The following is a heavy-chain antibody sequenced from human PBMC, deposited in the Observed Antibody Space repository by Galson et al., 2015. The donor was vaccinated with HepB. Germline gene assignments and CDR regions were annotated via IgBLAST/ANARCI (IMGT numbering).Heavy chain of an antibody. Sequence: ETLSLTCTVSGGSISSSSYYWGWIRQPPGKGLEWIGSIYYSGSTYYNPSLKSRVTISVDTSKNQFSLKLSSVTAADTAVYYCARGAAAGDDAFDIWGQGTMVTVSS. CDR3: ARGAAAGDDAFDI. V-gene: IGHV4-39*07. J-gene: IGHJ3*02. CDR1: GGSISSSSYY. D-gene: IGHD6-13*01. CDR2: IYYSGST.